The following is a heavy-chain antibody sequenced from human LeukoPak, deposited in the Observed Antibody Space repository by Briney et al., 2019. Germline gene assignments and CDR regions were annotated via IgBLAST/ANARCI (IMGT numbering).Heavy chain of an antibody. CDR2: INPNSGGT. D-gene: IGHD2-15*01. CDR3: ARDRYCSGGSCYSDFNWFDP. V-gene: IGHV1-2*02. J-gene: IGHJ5*02. CDR1: GYTFTGYY. Sequence: ASVKVSCKASGYTFTGYYMHWVRQAPGQGLEWMGWINPNSGGTNYAQKFQGRVTMTRDTSISTAYMELSRLRSDDTAVYYCARDRYCSGGSCYSDFNWFDPWGQGTLVTVSS.